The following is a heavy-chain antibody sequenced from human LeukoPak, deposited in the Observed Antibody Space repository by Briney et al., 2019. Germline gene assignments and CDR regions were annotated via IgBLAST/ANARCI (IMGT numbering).Heavy chain of an antibody. Sequence: SQTLSLTCAISGDSVSSNSAAWNWIRQSPSRGLEWLGRTYYRSKWYTDYAVSVKSRITINPDTSKNQFSLQLNSVTPEDTAVYYCAKEGIAVAGKVWHYYYNYMDVWGKGTTVTVSS. J-gene: IGHJ6*03. V-gene: IGHV6-1*01. CDR2: TYYRSKWYT. D-gene: IGHD6-19*01. CDR3: AKEGIAVAGKVWHYYYNYMDV. CDR1: GDSVSSNSAA.